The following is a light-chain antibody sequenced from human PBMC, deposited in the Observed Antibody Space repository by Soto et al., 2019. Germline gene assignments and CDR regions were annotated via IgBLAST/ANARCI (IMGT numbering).Light chain of an antibody. CDR2: AAS. Sequence: DIQMTQSPSSLSASVGDRVTITCRASHGISNYLAWYQQKPGKVPKTLIYAASTLQSGVPSRFSGSGAGTDFTLTISGLQPEDVATYYCQKYNSARETFGPGTKVDI. CDR1: HGISNY. CDR3: QKYNSARET. V-gene: IGKV1-27*01. J-gene: IGKJ3*01.